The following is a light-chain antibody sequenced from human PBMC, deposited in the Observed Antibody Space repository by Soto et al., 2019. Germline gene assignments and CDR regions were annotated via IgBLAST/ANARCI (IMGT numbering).Light chain of an antibody. Sequence: DIHMTQSPSSLSASVGDRVTITCRASQSISSYVNWYQQKSGQAPKLLIYAASSLRSGVPSRFSGTGSGPHFTLTITRLQPEDFASYHCQQSYSTPPTFGQGTKLEIK. J-gene: IGKJ2*01. V-gene: IGKV1-39*01. CDR2: AAS. CDR1: QSISSY. CDR3: QQSYSTPPT.